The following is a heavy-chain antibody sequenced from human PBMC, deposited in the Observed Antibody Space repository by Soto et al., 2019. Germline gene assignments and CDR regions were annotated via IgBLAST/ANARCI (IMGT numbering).Heavy chain of an antibody. Sequence: GGSLRLSCAASGFIFTMYGMHWVRQAPGKGLEWVAVISYDGSKKYYTDSVKGRFTISRDNSKNTLYLQMNSLRAEDAAVYYCARGSTGYWPPYYFDYWGQGTLVTVSS. V-gene: IGHV3-30*03. D-gene: IGHD3-9*01. CDR3: ARGSTGYWPPYYFDY. J-gene: IGHJ4*02. CDR1: GFIFTMYG. CDR2: ISYDGSKK.